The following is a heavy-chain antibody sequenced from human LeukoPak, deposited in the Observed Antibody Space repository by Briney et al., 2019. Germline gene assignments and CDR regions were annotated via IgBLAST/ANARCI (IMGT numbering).Heavy chain of an antibody. CDR2: IYYSGST. CDR3: ARELERVGDYYGSGSYHNWFDP. J-gene: IGHJ5*02. CDR1: GGSISSGGYY. V-gene: IGHV4-31*03. D-gene: IGHD3-10*01. Sequence: SETLSLTCTVSGGSISSGGYYWSWIRQHPGKGLEWIGYIYYSGSTYYNPSLKSRVTISVDTSKNQFSLKLSSVTAADTAVYYCARELERVGDYYGSGSYHNWFDPWGQGTLVTVSS.